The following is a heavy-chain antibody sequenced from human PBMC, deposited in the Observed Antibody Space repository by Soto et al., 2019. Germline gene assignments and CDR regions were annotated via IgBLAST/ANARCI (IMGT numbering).Heavy chain of an antibody. CDR2: IYYSWST. Sequence: QVQLQESGPGLVKPSQTLSLTCTVSGGSISSGDYYWSWIRQPPGKGLEWIGYIYYSWSTYYNPSLKSRVTISVDTSKNQFSLKLSSVTAADTAVYYCARDRGFGEFHSNYFDYWGQGTPVTVSS. CDR1: GGSISSGDYY. V-gene: IGHV4-30-4*01. CDR3: ARDRGFGEFHSNYFDY. D-gene: IGHD3-10*01. J-gene: IGHJ4*02.